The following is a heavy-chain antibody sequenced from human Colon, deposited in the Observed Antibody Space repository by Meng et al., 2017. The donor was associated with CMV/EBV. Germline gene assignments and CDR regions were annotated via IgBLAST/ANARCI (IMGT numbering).Heavy chain of an antibody. D-gene: IGHD6-19*01. J-gene: IGHJ4*02. V-gene: IGHV3-66*01. CDR3: AREGYSNGWCYLDY. CDR2: IYSDGKT. Sequence: EVQLVESGGNLVQPGGSRRLSCAASGLTVSSNYMSWVRQAPGKGLEWVSLIYSDGKTYYADSVKGRFTISRDNSKNALYLQMNSLRDEDTAVYYCAREGYSNGWCYLDYWGQGTLVTVSS. CDR1: GLTVSSNY.